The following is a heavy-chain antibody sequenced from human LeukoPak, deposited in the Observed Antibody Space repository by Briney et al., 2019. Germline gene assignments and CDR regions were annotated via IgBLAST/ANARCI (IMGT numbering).Heavy chain of an antibody. V-gene: IGHV1-18*01. J-gene: IGHJ6*03. D-gene: IGHD1-1*01. Sequence: ASVKVSCKASGYTFTRNGISWVRQAPGQGLEWMGWISTYNGNTNYAQNLQGRVTMTTDTSTSTAYMELRSPISDDTAVYYCARLLTPTGFYYYYMDVWGKGTTVTVSS. CDR2: ISTYNGNT. CDR3: ARLLTPTGFYYYYMDV. CDR1: GYTFTRNG.